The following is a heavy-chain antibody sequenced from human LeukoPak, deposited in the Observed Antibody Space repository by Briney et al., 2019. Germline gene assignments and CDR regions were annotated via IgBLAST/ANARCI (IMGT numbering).Heavy chain of an antibody. D-gene: IGHD4-17*01. CDR3: ARDNGDGNYYYYMDV. V-gene: IGHV3-48*03. J-gene: IGHJ6*03. CDR2: ISGSGNSK. Sequence: GGSLRLSCAASGFTFSNFEMNWVRQAPGKGLEWVSYISGSGNSKYYADSVKGRFTISRDYAKNSLYLQMNSLRAEDTAVYYCARDNGDGNYYYYMDVWGKGTTVTVSS. CDR1: GFTFSNFE.